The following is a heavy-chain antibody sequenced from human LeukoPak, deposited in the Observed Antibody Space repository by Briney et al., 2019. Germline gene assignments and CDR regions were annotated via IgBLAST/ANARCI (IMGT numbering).Heavy chain of an antibody. V-gene: IGHV3-53*01. CDR3: ARDPASSGLAAFEV. CDR1: GFTVSSNY. D-gene: IGHD3-16*01. CDR2: IYSGGRGTT. J-gene: IGHJ3*01. Sequence: GGSLTLSCSASGFTVSSNYMSWVRQAPGKGREGVSVIYSGGRGTTYSADSVKGRFTISRDNSKNTVYLQMNSLRAEDTAVYYCARDPASSGLAAFEVWGQGTMVTVSS.